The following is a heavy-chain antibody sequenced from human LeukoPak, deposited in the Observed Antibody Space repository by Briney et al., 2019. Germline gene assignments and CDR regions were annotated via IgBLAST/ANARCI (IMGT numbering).Heavy chain of an antibody. J-gene: IGHJ5*02. CDR3: AREWATYHNWYDP. CDR1: GYTVETGYY. V-gene: IGHV4-38-2*02. Sequence: SETLSLTCTVSGYTVETGYYWAWLRQPPGKGLEWIGSIYRSATTYYNPSLKSRVLISMDMSKNEVSLSLTPVTAADTAAYYCAREWATYHNWYDPWGQGTRVIVSS. CDR2: IYRSATT. D-gene: IGHD1-26*01.